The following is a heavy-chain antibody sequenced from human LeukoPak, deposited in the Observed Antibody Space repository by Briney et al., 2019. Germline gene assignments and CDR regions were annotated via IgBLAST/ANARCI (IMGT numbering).Heavy chain of an antibody. D-gene: IGHD2-15*01. J-gene: IGHJ3*02. CDR3: ARQRGYCSGGGCHSGAFDI. CDR2: IYYSGST. Sequence: PSETLSLTCTVSGGSISSSSYYWGWIRQPPGKGLEWIGSIYYSGSTYYNPSLKSRVTISVATSKNQFSLKLTSVTAADTALYYCARQRGYCSGGGCHSGAFDIWGQGTMVTVSS. V-gene: IGHV4-39*01. CDR1: GGSISSSSYY.